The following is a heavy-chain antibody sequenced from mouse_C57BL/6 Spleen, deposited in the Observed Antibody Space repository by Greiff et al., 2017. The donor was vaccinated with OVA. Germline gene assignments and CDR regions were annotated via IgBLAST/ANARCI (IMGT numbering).Heavy chain of an antibody. CDR3: ARDYGDDDPFDY. Sequence: EVQVVESGGGLVKPGGSLKLSCAASGFTFSDYGMHWVRQAPVQGLEWVAYISSGSSTIYSADTVKGRFTISRDNAKNTLFLQMTRLSAEDTAMNYCARDYGDDDPFDYWGQGTTLTVSS. CDR2: ISSGSSTI. J-gene: IGHJ2*01. CDR1: GFTFSDYG. V-gene: IGHV5-17*01. D-gene: IGHD2-2*01.